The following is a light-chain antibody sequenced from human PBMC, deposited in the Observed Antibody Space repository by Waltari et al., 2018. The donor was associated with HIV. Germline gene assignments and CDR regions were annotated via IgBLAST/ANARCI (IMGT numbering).Light chain of an antibody. V-gene: IGLV1-47*01. CDR1: SSNIGDNY. J-gene: IGLJ3*02. CDR3: AAWDDSLSGWV. Sequence: QSALTQPPSTSGTPGQTVTIPCSGSSSNIGDNYVSWYQQLPGTAPKLLIYRNSRRPSGVLDGFSGSKSGTSASLAINDLRSEDEAEYHCAAWDDSLSGWVFGGGTNLTVL. CDR2: RNS.